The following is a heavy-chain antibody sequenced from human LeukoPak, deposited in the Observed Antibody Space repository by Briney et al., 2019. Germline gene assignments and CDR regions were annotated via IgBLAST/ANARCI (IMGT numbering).Heavy chain of an antibody. Sequence: SETLFLTCTVSGGSIDSYYWSWIRQPPGKGLEWIGYIYYTGSTEYHPSLKSRVTISLDTSKNQFSLKLTSVTAADTAVYYCARVYQSAEYYFDYWGQGNLVSVSS. CDR2: IYYTGST. J-gene: IGHJ4*02. CDR1: GGSIDSYY. D-gene: IGHD2-2*01. V-gene: IGHV4-59*01. CDR3: ARVYQSAEYYFDY.